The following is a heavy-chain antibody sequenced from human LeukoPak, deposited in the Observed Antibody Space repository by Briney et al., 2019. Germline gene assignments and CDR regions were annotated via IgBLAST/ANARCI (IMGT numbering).Heavy chain of an antibody. CDR1: GFTFSRYA. D-gene: IGHD4-11*01. CDR3: AREQYNNYYFDY. J-gene: IGHJ4*02. CDR2: ISYDGSNK. V-gene: IGHV3-30-3*01. Sequence: GGSLRLSCAASGFTFSRYAMHWVRQAPGKGLEWVAVISYDGSNKYYADSVKGRFTISRDNSKNTLYLQMNSLRAEDTAVYYCAREQYNNYYFDYWGRGTLVTVSS.